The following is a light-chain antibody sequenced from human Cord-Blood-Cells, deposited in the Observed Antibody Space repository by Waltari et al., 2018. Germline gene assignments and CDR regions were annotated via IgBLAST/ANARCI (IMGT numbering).Light chain of an antibody. V-gene: IGLV2-23*01. J-gene: IGLJ3*02. CDR3: CSYAGSSTSV. CDR2: EGS. CDR1: SSDVGSYNL. Sequence: QSALTQPASVSGSPVQSITISCTGTSSDVGSYNLVSWYQQHPGKAPKLMIYEGSKRPSGVSNRFSGSKSGNTASLTISVLQAEDEADYYCCSYAGSSTSVFGGGTKLTVL.